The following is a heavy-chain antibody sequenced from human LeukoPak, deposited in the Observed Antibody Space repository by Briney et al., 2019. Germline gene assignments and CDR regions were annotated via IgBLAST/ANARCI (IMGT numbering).Heavy chain of an antibody. CDR1: GGSISSYY. V-gene: IGHV4-59*08. J-gene: IGHJ6*02. D-gene: IGHD6-19*01. CDR3: ARVSGSSGWYEISGMDV. CDR2: IYYSGST. Sequence: SETLSLTCTVSGGSISSYYWSWIRQPPGKGLEWIGYIYYSGSTNYNPSLKSRVTISVDTSKNQFSLKLSSVTAADTAVYYCARVSGSSGWYEISGMDVWGQGTTVTVSS.